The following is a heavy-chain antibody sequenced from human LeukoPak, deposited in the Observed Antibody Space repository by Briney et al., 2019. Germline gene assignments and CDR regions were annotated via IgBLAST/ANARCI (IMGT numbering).Heavy chain of an antibody. D-gene: IGHD1-26*01. J-gene: IGHJ5*02. Sequence: ASVKVSCKASGYTFSGHYMHWVRQAPGQGLEWMGIINPSGGSTSYAQKFQGRVTMTRDTSTSTVYMELSSLRSEDTAVYYCASSGSYFDGGQGWFDPWGQGTLVTVSS. V-gene: IGHV1-46*01. CDR3: ASSGSYFDGGQGWFDP. CDR2: INPSGGST. CDR1: GYTFSGHY.